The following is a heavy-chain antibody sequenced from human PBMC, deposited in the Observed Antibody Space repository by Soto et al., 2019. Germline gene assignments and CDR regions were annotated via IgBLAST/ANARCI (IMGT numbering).Heavy chain of an antibody. Sequence: SGGSLRLSCAASGFTFSSYGMHWVRQAPGKGLEWVAVISYDGSNKYYADSVKGRFTISRDNSKNTLYLQMNSLRAEDTAVYYCAKDPEIVDGEDYFDYWGQGTLVTVSS. D-gene: IGHD1-26*01. CDR3: AKDPEIVDGEDYFDY. V-gene: IGHV3-30*18. CDR1: GFTFSSYG. CDR2: ISYDGSNK. J-gene: IGHJ4*02.